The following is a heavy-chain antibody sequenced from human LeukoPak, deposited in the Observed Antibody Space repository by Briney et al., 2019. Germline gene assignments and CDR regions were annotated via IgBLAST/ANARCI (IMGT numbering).Heavy chain of an antibody. CDR3: AATALRYFDWLLGLDAFDI. CDR2: IYYSGST. Sequence: PGGSLRLSCAASGFTFSSYAMSWVRQPPGKGLEWIGSIYYSGSTYYNPSLKSRVTISVDTSKNQFSLKLSSVTAADTAVYYCAATALRYFDWLLGLDAFDIWGQGTMVTVSS. J-gene: IGHJ3*02. V-gene: IGHV4-39*01. CDR1: GFTFSSYA. D-gene: IGHD3-9*01.